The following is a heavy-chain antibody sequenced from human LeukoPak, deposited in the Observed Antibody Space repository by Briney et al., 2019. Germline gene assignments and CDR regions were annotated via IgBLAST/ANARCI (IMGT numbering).Heavy chain of an antibody. V-gene: IGHV4-34*01. Sequence: PSETLSLTCAVYGGSFSGYYWSWIRQPPGKGLEWIGEINHSGSTNYNPSLKSRVTISVDKSKNQFSLKLSSVTAADTAVYYCARAKNPYRRTLDYWGQGTLVTVSS. CDR3: ARAKNPYRRTLDY. D-gene: IGHD3-16*02. CDR1: GGSFSGYY. J-gene: IGHJ4*02. CDR2: INHSGST.